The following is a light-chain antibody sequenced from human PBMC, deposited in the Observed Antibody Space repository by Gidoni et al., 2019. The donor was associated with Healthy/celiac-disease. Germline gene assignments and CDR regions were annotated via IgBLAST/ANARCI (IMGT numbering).Light chain of an antibody. V-gene: IGLV1-40*01. Sequence: QSVLTQPPSVSGAPGPRVPISCSGSFSNIGAAYEVSWYQQLPGTVPKLLIYADNNRPSGVPDRFSGSKSGTSASLTITGLQDDDEGDYYCQSYDSALRVVFGGGTKVTV. CDR2: ADN. J-gene: IGLJ2*01. CDR1: FSNIGAAYE. CDR3: QSYDSALRVV.